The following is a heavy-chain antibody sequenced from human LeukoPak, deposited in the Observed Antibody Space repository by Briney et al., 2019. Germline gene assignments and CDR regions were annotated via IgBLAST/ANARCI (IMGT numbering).Heavy chain of an antibody. D-gene: IGHD5-18*01. CDR2: INHSGST. J-gene: IGHJ5*02. V-gene: IGHV4-30-2*01. Sequence: SQTLSLTCTVSGASISSGGYYWSWIRQPPGKGLEWIGEINHSGSTNYNPSLKSRVTISVDTSKNQFSLKLSSVTAADTAVYYCARGYPLGWFDPWGQGTLVTVSS. CDR1: GASISSGGYY. CDR3: ARGYPLGWFDP.